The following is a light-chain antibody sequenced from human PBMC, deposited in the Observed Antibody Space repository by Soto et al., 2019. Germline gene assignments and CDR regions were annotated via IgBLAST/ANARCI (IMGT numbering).Light chain of an antibody. Sequence: QSVLTQPPSASGSPGQSVTISCTGTSRDVGGYKYVSWYQQYPGKAPKLMIYAVNKRPSGVPDRFSGSKSGNTASLTVSGLQAEDEADYYCSSYAGSNNYVFGTGTNVTVL. V-gene: IGLV2-8*01. CDR2: AVN. CDR1: SRDVGGYKY. CDR3: SSYAGSNNYV. J-gene: IGLJ1*01.